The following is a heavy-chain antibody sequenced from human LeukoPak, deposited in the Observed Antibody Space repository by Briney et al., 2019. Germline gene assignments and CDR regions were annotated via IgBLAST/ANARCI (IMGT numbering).Heavy chain of an antibody. V-gene: IGHV1-46*01. J-gene: IGHJ4*02. D-gene: IGHD3-16*01. CDR2: ISPSGGST. CDR3: ARYLPGGGSYVY. CDR1: GYTFTSYY. Sequence: ASVKVSCKASGYTFTSYYMHWVRQAPGQGLEWMGIISPSGGSTAYAQKFQGRVTMTRDTSTSTVYMELSSLRSEDTAVYYCARYLPGGGSYVYWGQGTLVTVSS.